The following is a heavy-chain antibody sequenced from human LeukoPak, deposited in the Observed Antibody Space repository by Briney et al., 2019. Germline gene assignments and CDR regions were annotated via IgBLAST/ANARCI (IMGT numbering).Heavy chain of an antibody. CDR3: AKASYGDYYFDY. V-gene: IGHV3-9*01. CDR1: GFTFDDYA. J-gene: IGHJ4*02. Sequence: GGSLRLPCAASGFTFDDYAMHWVRQAPGKGLEWVSGISWNSGSIGYADSVKGRFTISRDNAKNSLYLQMNSLRAEDTALYYCAKASYGDYYFDYWGQGTLVTVSS. CDR2: ISWNSGSI. D-gene: IGHD4-17*01.